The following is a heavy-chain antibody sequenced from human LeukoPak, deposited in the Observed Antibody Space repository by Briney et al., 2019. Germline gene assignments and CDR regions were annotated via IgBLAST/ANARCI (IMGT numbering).Heavy chain of an antibody. CDR1: GFTFSSYA. J-gene: IGHJ3*02. V-gene: IGHV3-23*01. CDR2: ISGSGGST. CDR3: AKGLSESSSWYRAFDI. Sequence: PGGSLRLSCAASGFTFSSYAMSCVRQAPGEGLEWVSAISGSGGSTYYAHSVKSRFTISRDNSKNTLYLQMNSLRAEDTAVYYCAKGLSESSSWYRAFDIWGQGTMVTVSS. D-gene: IGHD6-13*01.